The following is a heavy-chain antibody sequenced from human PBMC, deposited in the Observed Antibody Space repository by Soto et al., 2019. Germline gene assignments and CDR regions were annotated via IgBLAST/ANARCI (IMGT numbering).Heavy chain of an antibody. CDR3: ARHNSQWPNWFDP. D-gene: IGHD1-1*01. CDR2: ISGYDDNT. V-gene: IGHV1-18*01. J-gene: IGHJ5*02. Sequence: GASVKVSCKASGYTFTSYGISWVRQAPGQGLEWVGWISGYDDNTDYAYKFRGRVTMTTDTSTNTAYMDLRSLRSDDTAVYYCARHNSQWPNWFDPWGQGTPVTVSS. CDR1: GYTFTSYG.